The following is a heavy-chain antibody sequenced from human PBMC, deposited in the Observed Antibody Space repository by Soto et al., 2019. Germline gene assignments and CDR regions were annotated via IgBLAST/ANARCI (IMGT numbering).Heavy chain of an antibody. Sequence: PGGSLRRSWTASGFTFDYYAMHWVRQGPGRGLEWVSGITWNSGKIAYADSVKGRFTIARDDDNNSLYLQMNSLRPEDTALYYCVKDSYADFHRVLSTAEYFFDYWGHGTLVTVSS. V-gene: IGHV3-9*01. J-gene: IGHJ4*01. CDR3: VKDSYADFHRVLSTAEYFFDY. CDR2: ITWNSGKI. CDR1: GFTFDYYA. D-gene: IGHD2-15*01.